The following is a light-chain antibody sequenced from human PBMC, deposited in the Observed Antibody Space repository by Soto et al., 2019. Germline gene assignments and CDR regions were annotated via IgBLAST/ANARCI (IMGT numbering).Light chain of an antibody. J-gene: IGKJ5*01. CDR2: AAS. CDR3: QQSHSTLIT. CDR1: QGISSY. Sequence: IRMAQTQSSLSASTGHRVTITFRSSQGISSYLAWYQQKPGKAPKLLIYAASTLQSGVPSRFRGSGSGTEFTLTISSLQPEDFATYYCQQSHSTLITFGQGTRLEI. V-gene: IGKV1-8*01.